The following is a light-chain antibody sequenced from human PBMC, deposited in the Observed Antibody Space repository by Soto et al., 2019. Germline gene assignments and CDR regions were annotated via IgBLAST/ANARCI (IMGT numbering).Light chain of an antibody. Sequence: EIVLTQSPATLSLSPGERATLSCRASLSISRYLAWYQQKPGQVPRLLLNDASNRATGIPAGFSGSGSGTDFTLTISSLEPEDFAVYYCQQRFNWPLTFGPGTRLEIK. CDR1: LSISRY. J-gene: IGKJ5*01. CDR3: QQRFNWPLT. V-gene: IGKV3-11*01. CDR2: DAS.